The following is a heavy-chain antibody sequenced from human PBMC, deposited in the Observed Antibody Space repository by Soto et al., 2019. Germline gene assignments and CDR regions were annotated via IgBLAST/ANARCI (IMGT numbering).Heavy chain of an antibody. CDR1: GYTFTRYG. D-gene: IGHD5-12*01. CDR3: ARDVGYSATGNY. J-gene: IGHJ4*02. CDR2: ISAYNVNT. V-gene: IGHV1-18*01. Sequence: QVQVVQSGAEVKKPGASVKVSCKASGYTFTRYGISWVRQAPAQVLEWMGWISAYNVNTNYGQKLQGRVTMTTDKSASTAEMERQSLISDNPPVYYCARDVGYSATGNYWGQGNLVTVSS.